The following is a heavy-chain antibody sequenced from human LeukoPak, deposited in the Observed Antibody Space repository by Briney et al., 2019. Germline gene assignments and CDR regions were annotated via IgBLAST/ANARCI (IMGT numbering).Heavy chain of an antibody. J-gene: IGHJ4*02. CDR1: GGSISGYY. Sequence: PSETLSLTCAAYGGSISGYYWSWIRQPPGQGLEWIGQIYSGGGPIYTQSFKSRFTLSLDPSKKQLSLKLTSVTAADTAVYYCARHLSGSYSFDYWGQGTLVTVSS. V-gene: IGHV4-34*01. CDR3: ARHLSGSYSFDY. D-gene: IGHD1-26*01. CDR2: IYSGGGP.